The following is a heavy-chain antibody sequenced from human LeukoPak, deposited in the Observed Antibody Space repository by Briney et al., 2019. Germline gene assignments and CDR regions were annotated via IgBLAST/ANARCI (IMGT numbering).Heavy chain of an antibody. D-gene: IGHD3-10*01. V-gene: IGHV1-69*13. J-gene: IGHJ3*02. CDR2: IIPIFGTA. CDR1: GGTFSSYA. CDR3: ARDRVPHRHDAFDI. Sequence: ASVKVSCKASGGTFSSYANSWVRQAPGQGLEWMGGIIPIFGTANYAQKFQGRVTITADESTSTAYMELSSLRSEDTAVYYCARDRVPHRHDAFDIWGQGTMVTVSS.